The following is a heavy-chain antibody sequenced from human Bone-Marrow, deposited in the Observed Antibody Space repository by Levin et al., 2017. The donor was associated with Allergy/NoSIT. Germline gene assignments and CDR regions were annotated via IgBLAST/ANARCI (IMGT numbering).Heavy chain of an antibody. CDR1: GGSFSGGGYH. V-gene: IGHV4-31*03. J-gene: IGHJ4*02. Sequence: SETLSLTCTVSGGSFSGGGYHWSWIRQHPEKGLEWIGYISYRGTTYYNPSLKSRVTMSVDTSKTQFSLNLSSVTAADTAVYFCAREDGYVFDCWGQGAPVTVSS. CDR3: AREDGYVFDC. CDR2: ISYRGTT. D-gene: IGHD5-24*01.